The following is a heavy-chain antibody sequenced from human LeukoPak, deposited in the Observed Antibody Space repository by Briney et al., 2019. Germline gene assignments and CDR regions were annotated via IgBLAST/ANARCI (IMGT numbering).Heavy chain of an antibody. D-gene: IGHD3-16*01. Sequence: GESLKISFKASGYKFTNYWIGLVRQMPGKGLEWMTIIYPGDSETRYSPSFQGQVTISADKSIGTTYLQWSSLKASDTAIYYCARALRTGQGDYVPVLWGQGTLVTVSS. CDR1: GYKFTNYW. CDR2: IYPGDSET. CDR3: ARALRTGQGDYVPVL. J-gene: IGHJ4*02. V-gene: IGHV5-51*01.